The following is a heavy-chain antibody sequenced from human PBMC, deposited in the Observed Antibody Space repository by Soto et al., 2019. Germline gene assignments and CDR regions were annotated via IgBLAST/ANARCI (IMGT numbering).Heavy chain of an antibody. CDR3: ARLYETSNYYYYGMDV. Sequence: GESLKISCKGSGYNFTANWIAWVRQVPGKGLEYMGRIDPDDSYSNYSPSFEGHVTLSVDKSVNTAFLQWSSLKASDTAMYYCARLYETSNYYYYGMDVWGQGTTVTVSS. J-gene: IGHJ6*02. D-gene: IGHD3-22*01. V-gene: IGHV5-10-1*01. CDR2: IDPDDSYS. CDR1: GYNFTANW.